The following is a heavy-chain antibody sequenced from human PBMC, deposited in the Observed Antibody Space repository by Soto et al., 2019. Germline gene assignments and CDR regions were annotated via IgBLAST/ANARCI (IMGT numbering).Heavy chain of an antibody. CDR2: LYYDGTT. V-gene: IGHV4-30-2*01. D-gene: IGHD3-10*01. CDR1: GDSISSGGYS. CDR3: AIGAGSGETDKSYYGLDV. J-gene: IGHJ6*02. Sequence: QLQLQESGSGLVKPSQTLSLTCAVSGDSISSGGYSWSWIRQPPGRGLEWIGYLYYDGTTYYNPSLTSRVIISGDSSKNQFSLKLRSVTAADTAVYYCAIGAGSGETDKSYYGLDVWGPGTTVNVSS.